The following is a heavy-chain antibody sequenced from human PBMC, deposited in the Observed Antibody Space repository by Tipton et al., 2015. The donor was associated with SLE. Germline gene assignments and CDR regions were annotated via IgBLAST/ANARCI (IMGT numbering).Heavy chain of an antibody. Sequence: SLRLSCTASGFTFSSYSMNWVRQAPGKGLEWVSSISSSSSHIYYADSVKGRLTISRDNAKNSLYLQMNSLRAEDTAVYYCAKPRVAVADTVLDYYYGMDVWGQGTTVTVSS. CDR3: AKPRVAVADTVLDYYYGMDV. CDR2: ISSSSSHI. J-gene: IGHJ6*02. CDR1: GFTFSSYS. D-gene: IGHD6-13*01. V-gene: IGHV3-21*01.